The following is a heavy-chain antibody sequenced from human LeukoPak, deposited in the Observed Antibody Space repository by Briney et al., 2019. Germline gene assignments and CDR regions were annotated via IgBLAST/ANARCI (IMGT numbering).Heavy chain of an antibody. V-gene: IGHV1-69*06. Sequence: SVKVSCKASGYTFTSYGISWVRQAPGQGLEWMGGIIPIFGTANYAQKFQGRVTITADKSTSTAYMELSSLRSEDTAVYYCARAIGPTYYYDSSAESDAFDIWGQGTMVTVSS. CDR3: ARAIGPTYYYDSSAESDAFDI. CDR1: GYTFTSYG. J-gene: IGHJ3*02. D-gene: IGHD3-22*01. CDR2: IIPIFGTA.